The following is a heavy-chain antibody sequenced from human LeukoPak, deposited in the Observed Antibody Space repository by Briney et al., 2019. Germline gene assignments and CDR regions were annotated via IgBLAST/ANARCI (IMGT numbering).Heavy chain of an antibody. CDR2: IYPGDSDT. V-gene: IGHV5-51*01. D-gene: IGHD1-26*01. J-gene: IGHJ6*02. CDR1: GYSFTNYW. CDR3: ARHPGAGSYGYYYGMDV. Sequence: GESLKISCKGSGYSFTNYWIGWVRQMPGKGLEWMGIIYPGDSDTRYSPSFQGQVTISADKSISTAYLQWSSLKASDTAMYYCARHPGAGSYGYYYGMDVWGQGTTVTVSS.